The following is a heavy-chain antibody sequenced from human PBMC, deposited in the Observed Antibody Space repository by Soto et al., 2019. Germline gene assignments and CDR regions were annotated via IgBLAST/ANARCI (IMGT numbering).Heavy chain of an antibody. CDR3: ARVTTTGYGMDV. Sequence: GGSLRLSCAASGFTFSSYAMHWGRQAPGKGLEWVAVISYDGSNKYYADSVKGRFTISRDNSKNTLYLQMNSLRAEDTAVYYCARVTTTGYGMDVWGQGTTVTVSS. CDR2: ISYDGSNK. V-gene: IGHV3-30-3*01. D-gene: IGHD4-4*01. J-gene: IGHJ6*02. CDR1: GFTFSSYA.